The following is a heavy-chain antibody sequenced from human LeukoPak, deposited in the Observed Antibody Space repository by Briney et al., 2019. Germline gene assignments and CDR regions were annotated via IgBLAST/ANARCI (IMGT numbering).Heavy chain of an antibody. Sequence: HPGGSLRLSCEVSGFTFSSYTMSWVRQAPGKGLEWVSAISGSGATAYYADSVKGRFTISRDNSKNTLWLQMSSLRGDDTAVYYCAKDRRYDSSGFDYWGQGTLVTVSS. D-gene: IGHD3-22*01. CDR1: GFTFSSYT. V-gene: IGHV3-23*01. CDR3: AKDRRYDSSGFDY. CDR2: ISGSGATA. J-gene: IGHJ4*02.